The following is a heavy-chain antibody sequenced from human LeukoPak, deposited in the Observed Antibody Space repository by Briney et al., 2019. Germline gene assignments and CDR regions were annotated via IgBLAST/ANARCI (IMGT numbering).Heavy chain of an antibody. CDR1: GYTFTSYA. D-gene: IGHD6-6*01. V-gene: IGHV1-3*01. J-gene: IGHJ4*02. Sequence: ASVKVSCKASGYTFTSYAMHWVRQAPGQRLEWMGWINAYNGNTNYAQKLQGRVTMTTDTSTSTAYMELRSLRSDDTAVYYCARGSLRIAARQDYWGQGTLVTVSS. CDR2: INAYNGNT. CDR3: ARGSLRIAARQDY.